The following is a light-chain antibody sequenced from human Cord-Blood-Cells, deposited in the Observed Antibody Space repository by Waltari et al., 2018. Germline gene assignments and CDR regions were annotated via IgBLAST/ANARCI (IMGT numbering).Light chain of an antibody. CDR2: GTS. CDR3: QQYNNWPRK. CDR1: QSVSSN. Sequence: EIVMTQSPATLSVSARERATLSCRASQSVSSNLAWYQQKPGQAPRLLIYGTSTRATGIPARFSGSESGTEFTLTISSLQSEDFAVYYCQQYNNWPRKFGQGTKVEIK. V-gene: IGKV3-15*01. J-gene: IGKJ1*01.